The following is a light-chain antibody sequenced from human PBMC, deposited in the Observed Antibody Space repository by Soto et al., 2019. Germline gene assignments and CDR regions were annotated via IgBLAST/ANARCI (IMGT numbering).Light chain of an antibody. CDR2: GAS. CDR3: QQYNKWPLT. CDR1: QSVYST. Sequence: EIVMTQSPATLSVSPGERATLSCRASQSVYSTLAWYQQKPGQAPRLLIYGASTRATGIPARFSGTGSATEFTPTISSLQSEDSAVYYCQQYNKWPLTFGGGTKVEIK. J-gene: IGKJ4*01. V-gene: IGKV3-15*01.